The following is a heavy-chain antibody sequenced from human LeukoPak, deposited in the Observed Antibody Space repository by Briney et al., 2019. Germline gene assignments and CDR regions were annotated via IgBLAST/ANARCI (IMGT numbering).Heavy chain of an antibody. CDR2: ISSSSGTI. CDR1: GFTFSSYS. J-gene: IGHJ4*02. Sequence: GGSLRLSCAASGFTFSSYSMNWVRQAPGKGLEWVSYISSSSGTIYYADSVKGRFTISRDNAKNSLYLQMNSLRAEDTAIYYCARVDAALDYWGQGTLVTVSS. CDR3: ARVDAALDY. V-gene: IGHV3-48*04. D-gene: IGHD6-6*01.